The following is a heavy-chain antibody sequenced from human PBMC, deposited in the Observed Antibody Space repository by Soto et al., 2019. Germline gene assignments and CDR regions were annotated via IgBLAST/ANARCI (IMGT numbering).Heavy chain of an antibody. CDR3: AKGDRISAGSCLFDY. Sequence: EVQLVESGEGLVQPGRSLRLSCAASGFTFDDYAMHWVRQAPGKGLEWVSGMSWNSGSIGYADSVRGRFTISRENAKNSLYLQMNRLRAEETALYYCAKGDRISAGSCLFDYWGQGTLFPVSS. V-gene: IGHV3-9*01. CDR1: GFTFDDYA. CDR2: MSWNSGSI. D-gene: IGHD2-15*01. J-gene: IGHJ4*02.